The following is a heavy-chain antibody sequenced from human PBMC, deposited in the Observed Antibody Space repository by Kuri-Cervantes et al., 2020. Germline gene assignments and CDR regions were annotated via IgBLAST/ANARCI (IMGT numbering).Heavy chain of an antibody. D-gene: IGHD3-3*01. V-gene: IGHV3-21*01. CDR2: ISSSSSYI. CDR1: GFTFSSYS. CDR3: ARRKGISNYYYYGMDV. J-gene: IGHJ6*02. Sequence: GESLKTSCAASGFTFSSYSMNWVRQAPGKGLKWVSSISSSSSYIYYADSVKGRFTISRDNAKNSLYLQMNSLRAEDTAVYYCARRKGISNYYYYGMDVWGQGTTVTVSS.